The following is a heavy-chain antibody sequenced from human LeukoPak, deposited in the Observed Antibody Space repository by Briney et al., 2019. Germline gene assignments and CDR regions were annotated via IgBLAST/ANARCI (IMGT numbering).Heavy chain of an antibody. Sequence: GGSLRLSCAASGFKFDDYAMNWVRQGPGKGLEWVSGLNWNSGGIAYADSVKGRFTISRDNAKNSLYLQMNSLRAEDTALYYCAKGKSGSYTFDYWGQGTLVTVSS. J-gene: IGHJ4*02. CDR3: AKGKSGSYTFDY. V-gene: IGHV3-9*01. CDR1: GFKFDDYA. CDR2: LNWNSGGI. D-gene: IGHD1-26*01.